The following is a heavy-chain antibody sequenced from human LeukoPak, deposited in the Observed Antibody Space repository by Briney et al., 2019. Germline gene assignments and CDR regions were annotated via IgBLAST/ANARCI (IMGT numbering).Heavy chain of an antibody. CDR1: GGSISSYY. V-gene: IGHV4-4*07. Sequence: PSETLSLTCTVSGGSISSYYWSWIRQPAGKGLEWIGRIYTSGNTNYNPSLKSRVTISVDKSKNQFSLKLSYVTAADTAVYYCARVLVGANYYYYYMDVWGKGTTVTVSS. CDR3: ARVLVGANYYYYYMDV. D-gene: IGHD1-26*01. J-gene: IGHJ6*03. CDR2: IYTSGNT.